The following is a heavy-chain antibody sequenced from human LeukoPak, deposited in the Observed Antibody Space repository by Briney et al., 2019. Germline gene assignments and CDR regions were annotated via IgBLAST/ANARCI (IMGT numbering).Heavy chain of an antibody. CDR3: ARGLGELWLPVPTRPYGMDV. V-gene: IGHV1-8*01. D-gene: IGHD5-18*01. J-gene: IGHJ6*02. CDR1: GYTFTSYD. Sequence: GASVKVSRKASGYTFTSYDINWVRQATGQGLEWMGWMNPNSGNTGYAQKFQGRVTMTRNTSISTAYMELSSLRSEDTAVYYCARGLGELWLPVPTRPYGMDVWGQGTTVTVSS. CDR2: MNPNSGNT.